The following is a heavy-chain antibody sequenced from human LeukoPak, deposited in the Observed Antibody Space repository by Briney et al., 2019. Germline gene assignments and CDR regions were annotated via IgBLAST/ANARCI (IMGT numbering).Heavy chain of an antibody. CDR2: ISSSGGST. CDR1: GFTFSSYA. Sequence: GGSLRLSCAASGFTFSSYAMSWVRRAPGKGREWVSAISSSGGSTYYADSVKGRFTISRDNSKNTLYLQMNSLIAEDTAVYYCAKGTGYCSGTSCFFPSYDWGRGTLVTVSS. D-gene: IGHD2-2*03. CDR3: AKGTGYCSGTSCFFPSYD. J-gene: IGHJ4*02. V-gene: IGHV3-23*01.